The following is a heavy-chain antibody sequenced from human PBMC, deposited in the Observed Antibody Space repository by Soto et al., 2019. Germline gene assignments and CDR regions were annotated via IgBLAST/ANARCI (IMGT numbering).Heavy chain of an antibody. Sequence: PGGSLRLSCAVSGFTFGSYGMHWVRQAPGKGLEWVAHISYDGSNEHYVDSVKGRFTISRDNSKNTLYLQMNSLRAEDTAVYYCAKRSIYGGPDYWGQGTLVTVSS. CDR3: AKRSIYGGPDY. V-gene: IGHV3-30*18. J-gene: IGHJ4*02. D-gene: IGHD4-17*01. CDR2: ISYDGSNE. CDR1: GFTFGSYG.